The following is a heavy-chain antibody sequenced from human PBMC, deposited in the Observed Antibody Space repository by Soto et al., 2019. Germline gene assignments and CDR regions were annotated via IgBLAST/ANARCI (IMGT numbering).Heavy chain of an antibody. CDR2: IYPGDSDT. D-gene: IGHD2-2*01. J-gene: IGHJ3*02. CDR1: GYSFISYG. CDR3: ASTLIRYCSSTSCYDAFDI. Sequence: HGVSMKVSCKGSGYSFISYGSGWVRKMTGKGLEWMGIIYPGDSDTRYSPSFQGQVTISADKSISTAYLQWSSLKASDTAMYYCASTLIRYCSSTSCYDAFDIWGQGTMVTVSS. V-gene: IGHV5-51*01.